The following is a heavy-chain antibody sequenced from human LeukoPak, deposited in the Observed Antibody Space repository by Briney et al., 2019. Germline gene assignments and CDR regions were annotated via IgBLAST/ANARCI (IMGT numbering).Heavy chain of an antibody. Sequence: SETLSLTCAVYGGSFSGYYWSWIRQPPGKGLEWIGEINHSGSTNYNPSLKSRVTISVDTSKNQFSLKLSSVTAADTAVYYCARVLTSGYPTSPYYYYGMDVWGQGTTVTVSS. CDR3: ARVLTSGYPTSPYYYYGMDV. CDR1: GGSFSGYY. J-gene: IGHJ6*02. CDR2: INHSGST. V-gene: IGHV4-34*01. D-gene: IGHD3-3*01.